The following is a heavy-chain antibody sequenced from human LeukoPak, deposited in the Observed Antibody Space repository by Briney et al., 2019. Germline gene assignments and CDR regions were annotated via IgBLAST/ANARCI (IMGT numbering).Heavy chain of an antibody. CDR3: ARIRPDGYNSGLFDY. D-gene: IGHD5-24*01. CDR1: GGTFSSYA. J-gene: IGHJ4*02. V-gene: IGHV1-69*13. Sequence: SVKVSCKASGGTFSSYAISWVRQAPGQGLEWMGGIIPIFGTANYAQKFQGRVTITADESTSTAYMELSSLRSEDTAVYYCARIRPDGYNSGLFDYWGQGTLVTVSS. CDR2: IIPIFGTA.